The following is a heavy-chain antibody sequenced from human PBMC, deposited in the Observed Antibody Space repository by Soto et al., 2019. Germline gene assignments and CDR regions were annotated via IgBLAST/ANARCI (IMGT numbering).Heavy chain of an antibody. V-gene: IGHV3-30*18. J-gene: IGHJ4*02. D-gene: IGHD6-13*01. Sequence: GGSLRLSCAASGFTFSSSGMHWVRQAPGKGLEWVAVISYDASNKYYADSVKGRFTISRDNSKNTLYLEMDSLRAEDTAVYYCAKDRSSSWSIDYWGQGTLVTVSS. CDR1: GFTFSSSG. CDR2: ISYDASNK. CDR3: AKDRSSSWSIDY.